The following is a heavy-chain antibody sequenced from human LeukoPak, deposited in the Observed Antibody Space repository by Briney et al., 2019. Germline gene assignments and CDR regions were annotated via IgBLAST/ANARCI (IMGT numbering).Heavy chain of an antibody. CDR1: GGSIRSSYYY. V-gene: IGHV4-61*01. Sequence: SETLSLTCTVSGGSIRSSYYYWGWIRQPPGKGLEWIGYIYYSGSTNYNPSLKSRVTISVDTSKNQFSLKLSSVTAADTAVYYCARDVRIQLWDHAFDIWGQGTMVTVSS. CDR3: ARDVRIQLWDHAFDI. CDR2: IYYSGST. D-gene: IGHD5-18*01. J-gene: IGHJ3*02.